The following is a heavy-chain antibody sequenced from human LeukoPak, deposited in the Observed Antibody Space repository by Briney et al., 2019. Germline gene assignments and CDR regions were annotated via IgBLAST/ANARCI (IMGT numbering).Heavy chain of an antibody. CDR3: ARDHCDDAACYPFDR. J-gene: IGHJ4*02. Sequence: SETLSLTCNVSGASFNYYYWSWIRQPAGKGLEWVGRVYLGGSTNYNPSLKSRVMMSLDKANNQFSLRLSSVTAADTAIYYCARDHCDDAACYPFDRWGQGTLVTVSS. V-gene: IGHV4-4*07. CDR2: VYLGGST. CDR1: GASFNYYY. D-gene: IGHD2-21*01.